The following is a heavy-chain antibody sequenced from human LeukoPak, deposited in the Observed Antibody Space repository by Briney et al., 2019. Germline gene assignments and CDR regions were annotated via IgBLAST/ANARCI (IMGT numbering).Heavy chain of an antibody. D-gene: IGHD3-10*01. Sequence: SETLSLTCTVSGGSISISSSYWGWLRQPPGRGLEWVGSVHYSGNTFYNPSLKSRVTISLDTSKNHFSLKVHSVTAADTAVYYCARHWGSGSYLPDYWGQGTLVTVSS. V-gene: IGHV4-39*07. CDR2: VHYSGNT. CDR3: ARHWGSGSYLPDY. CDR1: GGSISISSSY. J-gene: IGHJ4*02.